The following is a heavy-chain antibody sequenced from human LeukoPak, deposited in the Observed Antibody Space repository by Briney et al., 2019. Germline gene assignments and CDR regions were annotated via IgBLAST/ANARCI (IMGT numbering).Heavy chain of an antibody. D-gene: IGHD3-10*01. Sequence: SETLSLTCAVYGGSFSGYYWSWIRQPPGKGLEWIWEINHSGSTNYTPSLKSRVTISVDTSKNQFSLKLTSVTAADTAVYYCARGGVAGSGSLNYWGRGTRVTVSA. J-gene: IGHJ4*02. CDR3: ARGGVAGSGSLNY. CDR1: GGSFSGYY. V-gene: IGHV4-34*01. CDR2: INHSGST.